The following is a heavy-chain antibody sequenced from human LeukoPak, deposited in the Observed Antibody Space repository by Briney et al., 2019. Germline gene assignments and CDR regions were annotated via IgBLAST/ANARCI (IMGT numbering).Heavy chain of an antibody. Sequence: RGSLRLSCAASGFTFRSYAMHWVRQAPGKGLEWVAVISYDGSNKYYADSVKGRFTISRDNSKNTLYLQMNSLRAEDTAVYYCANNYYDSSGYYMVDYWGQGTLVTVSS. J-gene: IGHJ4*02. CDR1: GFTFRSYA. CDR3: ANNYYDSSGYYMVDY. V-gene: IGHV3-30-3*01. CDR2: ISYDGSNK. D-gene: IGHD3-22*01.